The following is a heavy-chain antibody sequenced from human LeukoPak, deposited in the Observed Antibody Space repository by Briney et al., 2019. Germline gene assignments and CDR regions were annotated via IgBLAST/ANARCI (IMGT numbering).Heavy chain of an antibody. Sequence: GASVKVSCEASGYTFTGYYIHWVRQAPGQGLEWMGWINPRSGDTDYAQKFQGRVSMTRDTSSSTAYMELSRSDDTAVYFCARAPKGLLGSRHFYFDYWGQGTLVTFSS. D-gene: IGHD3-16*01. J-gene: IGHJ4*02. CDR3: ARAPKGLLGSRHFYFDY. CDR2: INPRSGDT. V-gene: IGHV1-2*02. CDR1: GYTFTGYY.